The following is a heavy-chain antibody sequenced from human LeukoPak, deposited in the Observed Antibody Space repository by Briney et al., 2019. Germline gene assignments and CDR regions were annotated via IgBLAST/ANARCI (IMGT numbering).Heavy chain of an antibody. CDR1: GGSISSYY. CDR3: ARGERSSLSDY. D-gene: IGHD6-6*01. V-gene: IGHV4-59*01. Sequence: PSETLSLTCTVSGGSISSYYWGWIRQPPGKGLEWIGYIYSSGSTNYNPSLKSRVTISVDTSKNQFSLKLSSVTAADTAVYYCARGERSSLSDYWGQGTLVTVSS. CDR2: IYSSGST. J-gene: IGHJ4*02.